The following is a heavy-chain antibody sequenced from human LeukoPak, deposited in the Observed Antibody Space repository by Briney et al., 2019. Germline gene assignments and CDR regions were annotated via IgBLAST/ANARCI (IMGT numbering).Heavy chain of an antibody. V-gene: IGHV4-4*02. Sequence: SGTLSLTCAVSGGSISSSNWWSWVRQPPGKGLEWIGEIYHSGSTNYNPSLKSRVTISLDKSKNQFSLKLSSGTAADPAVYYCARGGRYCSGGSCYHVAFDIWGQGTMVTVSS. D-gene: IGHD2-15*01. CDR3: ARGGRYCSGGSCYHVAFDI. J-gene: IGHJ3*02. CDR2: IYHSGST. CDR1: GGSISSSNW.